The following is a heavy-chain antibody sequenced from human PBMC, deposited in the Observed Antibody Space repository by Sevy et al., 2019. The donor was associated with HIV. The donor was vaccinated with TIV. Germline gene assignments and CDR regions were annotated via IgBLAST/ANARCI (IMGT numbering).Heavy chain of an antibody. V-gene: IGHV4-59*01. Sequence: SETLSLTCTVSGGSISSYYWSWIRQPPGKGLEWIGYIYYSGSTNYNPSLKSRVTTSVDTSKNQFSLKLSSVTAADTAVYYCARVTVTTGNYYYYYGMDVWGQGTTVTVSS. D-gene: IGHD4-4*01. J-gene: IGHJ6*02. CDR3: ARVTVTTGNYYYYYGMDV. CDR1: GGSISSYY. CDR2: IYYSGST.